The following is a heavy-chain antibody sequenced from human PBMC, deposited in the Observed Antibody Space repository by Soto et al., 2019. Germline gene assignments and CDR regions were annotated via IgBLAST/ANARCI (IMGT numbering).Heavy chain of an antibody. J-gene: IGHJ6*03. V-gene: IGHV3-66*01. CDR3: ARGLYYYYYYMDV. CDR1: GFTVSSNY. Sequence: GGSLRLSCAASGFTVSSNYMSWVRQAPGKGLEWVSVIYSGGSTYYADSVKGRFTISRDNSKNTLYLQMNSLRAEDTAVYYCARGLYYYYYYMDVWGKGTTVTVS. CDR2: IYSGGST.